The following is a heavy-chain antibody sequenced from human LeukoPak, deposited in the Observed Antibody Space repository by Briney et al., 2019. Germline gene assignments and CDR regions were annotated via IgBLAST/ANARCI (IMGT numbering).Heavy chain of an antibody. CDR1: GHTFTNYG. CDR2: ISAYNGNT. J-gene: IGHJ6*02. Sequence: EASVTVSCTASGHTFTNYGISWVRQAPGQGLEWMGWISAYNGNTNYAQKLQGRVTMTTDTSTSTAYMELRSLRSDDTAVYYCARERNDYYYGMDVWGQGTTVTVSS. CDR3: ARERNDYYYGMDV. V-gene: IGHV1-18*01.